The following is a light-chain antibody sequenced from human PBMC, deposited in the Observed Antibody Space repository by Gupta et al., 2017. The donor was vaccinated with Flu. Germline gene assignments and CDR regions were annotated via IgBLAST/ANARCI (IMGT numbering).Light chain of an antibody. V-gene: IGKV3-20*01. CDR1: QSISSSY. Sequence: EIVLTQSPGTLSLSPGERATLSCGTSQSISSSYLAWYQQKPGQAPRLLMYGASIRATGISDRFSGSGYGTDFALTITRREPEDFAVYYCQHNGSQPQLTFGGGTKVEIK. J-gene: IGKJ4*01. CDR3: QHNGSQPQLT. CDR2: GAS.